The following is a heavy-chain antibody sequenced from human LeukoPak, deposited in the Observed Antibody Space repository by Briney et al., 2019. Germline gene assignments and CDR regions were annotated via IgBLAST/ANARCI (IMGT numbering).Heavy chain of an antibody. V-gene: IGHV3-30*02. D-gene: IGHD2-2*03. CDR3: ARGDGYCSSASCSGN. CDR1: GFTLNTYG. Sequence: GGSLRLSCAASGFTLNTYGMHWVRQAPGKGLEWGAFIRFDGSNKYYADSVKGRFTISRDNSKNTLYLQMKSLRPEDTAVYYCARGDGYCSSASCSGNWGQGTLVTVSS. J-gene: IGHJ4*02. CDR2: IRFDGSNK.